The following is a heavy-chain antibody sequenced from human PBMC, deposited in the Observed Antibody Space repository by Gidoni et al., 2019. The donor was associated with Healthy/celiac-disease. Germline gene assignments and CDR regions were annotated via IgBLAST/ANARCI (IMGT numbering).Heavy chain of an antibody. CDR2: INQDGSDI. CDR1: GFTFSRYW. J-gene: IGHJ1*01. CDR3: VRLAEYFQD. Sequence: EVQLVESGGGLVQPGGSLRLSCAVSGFTFSRYWMSWVRQAPGKGLEWVANINQDGSDIYFVDSAKGRFTISRDNGKNSLYLQMNTLRAEDTAVYYCVRLAEYFQDWGQGTLVTVSS. V-gene: IGHV3-7*01. D-gene: IGHD6-6*01.